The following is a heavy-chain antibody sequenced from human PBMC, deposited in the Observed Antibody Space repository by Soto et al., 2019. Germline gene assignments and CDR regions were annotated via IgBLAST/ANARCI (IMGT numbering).Heavy chain of an antibody. D-gene: IGHD1-26*01. CDR1: IYSISSSNW. Sequence: SETLSLTCAVSIYSISSSNWWGWIRQPPGKGLEWIGYIYYSGTTYYNPSLKSRVTMSVDTSKNQFSLKLTSVTAVDTAVYYSARREIHGPIDYWGQGTLVTVSS. CDR2: IYYSGTT. J-gene: IGHJ4*02. V-gene: IGHV4-28*01. CDR3: ARREIHGPIDY.